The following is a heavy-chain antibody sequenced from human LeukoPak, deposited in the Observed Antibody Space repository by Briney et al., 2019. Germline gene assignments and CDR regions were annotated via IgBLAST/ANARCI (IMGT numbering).Heavy chain of an antibody. J-gene: IGHJ4*02. CDR2: ISTSGSTI. Sequence: GGSLRLSCAASGFTFSSYEMNWVRQAPGKGLEWVSYISTSGSTIYYTDSVKGRFTISRDNSKNTLYLQMNSLRAEDTAVYYCASEGATIVDYWGQGTLVTVSS. CDR3: ASEGATIVDY. CDR1: GFTFSSYE. V-gene: IGHV3-48*03. D-gene: IGHD5-12*01.